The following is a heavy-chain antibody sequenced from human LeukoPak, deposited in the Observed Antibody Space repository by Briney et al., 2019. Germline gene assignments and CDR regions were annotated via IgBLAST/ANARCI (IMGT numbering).Heavy chain of an antibody. CDR3: AKDIGYSYGFYFQH. J-gene: IGHJ1*01. Sequence: GGSLRLSCAASGFTFSSYWMTWVRQAPGKGLEWVANIKQDGSEEYYVDSVKGRFTISRDNAKNSLYLRMNSLRAEDTALYYCAKDIGYSYGFYFQHWGQGTLVTVSS. CDR1: GFTFSSYW. CDR2: IKQDGSEE. V-gene: IGHV3-7*03. D-gene: IGHD5-18*01.